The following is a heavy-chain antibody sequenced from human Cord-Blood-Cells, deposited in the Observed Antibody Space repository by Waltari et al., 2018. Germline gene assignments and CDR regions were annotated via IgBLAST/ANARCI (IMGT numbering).Heavy chain of an antibody. Sequence: QVQLQQWGAVLLKPSETLSLPCAGYGGSFSGYYWSCIRQPPGKGLEWIGEINHSGSTNYNPSLKIRVTISVDTSKNQFSLKLSSVTAADTAVYYCARYSSSWPNDAFDIWGQGTMVTVSS. CDR3: ARYSSSWPNDAFDI. CDR2: INHSGST. CDR1: GGSFSGYY. V-gene: IGHV4-34*01. J-gene: IGHJ3*02. D-gene: IGHD6-13*01.